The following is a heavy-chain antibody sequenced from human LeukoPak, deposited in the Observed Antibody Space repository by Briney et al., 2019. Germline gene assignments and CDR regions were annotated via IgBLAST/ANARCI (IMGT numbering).Heavy chain of an antibody. J-gene: IGHJ4*02. D-gene: IGHD1-14*01. V-gene: IGHV4-4*02. CDR1: GGSISSSNW. Sequence: SGTLSLTCAVSGGSISSSNWWSWVRQPPGKVLEWIGSICYGGSTYYDPSLKSRVTISVDTSKNQFSLKLSSVTAADTAVYYCASNPPSLYYFDCWGQGTLVAVSS. CDR3: ASNPPSLYYFDC. CDR2: ICYGGST.